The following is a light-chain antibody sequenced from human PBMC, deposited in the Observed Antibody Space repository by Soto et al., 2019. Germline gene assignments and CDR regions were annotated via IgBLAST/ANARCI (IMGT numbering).Light chain of an antibody. CDR3: CSYAGSYHGV. CDR2: DVN. CDR1: SSDVGGYNY. Sequence: QSALTQPRSVSGSPGQSVTISCTGTSSDVGGYNYVSWYQQHPGKAPKLMIYDVNKRPSGVPDRFSASKSGNTASLTISGLQAEDEADYYRCSYAGSYHGVFGGGTKLTVL. J-gene: IGLJ3*02. V-gene: IGLV2-11*01.